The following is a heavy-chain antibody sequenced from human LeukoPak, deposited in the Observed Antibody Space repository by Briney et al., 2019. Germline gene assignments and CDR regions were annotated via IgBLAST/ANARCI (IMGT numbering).Heavy chain of an antibody. CDR1: GGSISSYY. CDR3: ARQRVTLITTPSYYFDY. CDR2: IYYSGST. D-gene: IGHD3-22*01. V-gene: IGHV4-59*05. Sequence: SETLSLTCTVSGGSISSYYWSWIRQPAGKGLEWIGSIYYSGSTYYNPSLKSRVTISVDTSENQFSLKLSSVTAADTAVYYCARQRVTLITTPSYYFDYWGQGTLVTVSS. J-gene: IGHJ4*02.